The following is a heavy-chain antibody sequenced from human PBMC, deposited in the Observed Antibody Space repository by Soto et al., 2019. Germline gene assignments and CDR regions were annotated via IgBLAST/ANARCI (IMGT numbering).Heavy chain of an antibody. CDR1: GYTFTSYY. V-gene: IGHV1-46*01. Sequence: ASVKVSCKASGYTFTSYYMHWVRQAPGQGLEWMGIINPSGGSTSYAQKFQGRVTMTRDTSTSTVYMELSSLRSEDTAVYYCARARVTTAEPYYGMDVWGQGTTLTVSS. CDR3: ARARVTTAEPYYGMDV. CDR2: INPSGGST. D-gene: IGHD4-4*01. J-gene: IGHJ6*02.